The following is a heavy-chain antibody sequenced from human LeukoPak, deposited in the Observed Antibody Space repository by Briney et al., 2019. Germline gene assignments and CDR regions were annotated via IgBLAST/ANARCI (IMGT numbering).Heavy chain of an antibody. Sequence: SETLSLTCAVSGGSISSYYWSWIRQPPGKGLEWLGYIYYGGSTNYNPSLKSRVTISVDTSKNQFSLKLSSVTAADTAVYYCARNPGWFGELLHFDYWGQGTLVTVSS. J-gene: IGHJ4*02. CDR2: IYYGGST. V-gene: IGHV4-59*01. CDR1: GGSISSYY. D-gene: IGHD3-10*01. CDR3: ARNPGWFGELLHFDY.